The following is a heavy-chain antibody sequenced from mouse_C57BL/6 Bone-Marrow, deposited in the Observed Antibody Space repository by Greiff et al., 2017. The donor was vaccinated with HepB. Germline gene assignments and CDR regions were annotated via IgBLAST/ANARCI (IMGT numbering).Heavy chain of an antibody. CDR2: ISYDGSN. CDR1: GYSITSGYY. V-gene: IGHV3-6*01. D-gene: IGHD2-4*01. Sequence: EVKVEESGPGLVKPSQSLSLTCSVTGYSITSGYYWNWIRQFPGNKLEWMGYISYDGSNNYNPSLKNRISITRDTSKNQFFLKLNSVTTEDTATYYCARDDYDAYWGQGTLVTVSA. CDR3: ARDDYDAY. J-gene: IGHJ3*01.